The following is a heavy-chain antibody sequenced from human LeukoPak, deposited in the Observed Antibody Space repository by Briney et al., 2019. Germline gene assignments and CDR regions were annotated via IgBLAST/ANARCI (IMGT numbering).Heavy chain of an antibody. CDR2: IREDGSEK. V-gene: IGHV3-7*03. D-gene: IGHD4/OR15-4a*01. J-gene: IGHJ4*02. CDR1: GFPFRRYW. Sequence: GGSLRLSCAAAGFPFRRYWMSGVRQATGKGLECVAKIREDGSEKHYVDSVKGRFTISRDNSKNTLYLQMNSLRAEDTAVYYCARRAGAYSHPYDYWGQGTLVTVSS. CDR3: ARRAGAYSHPYDY.